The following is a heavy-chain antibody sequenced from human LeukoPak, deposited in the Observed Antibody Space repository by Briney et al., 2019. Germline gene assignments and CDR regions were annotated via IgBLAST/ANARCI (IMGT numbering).Heavy chain of an antibody. CDR3: ARASLEKYYYYYMDV. CDR2: IYYSGST. V-gene: IGHV4-31*03. CDR1: GGSISSGGYY. J-gene: IGHJ6*03. Sequence: TLSLTCTVSGGSISSGGYYWSWIRQHPGKGLEWIGYIYYSGSTYYNPSLKSRVTISVDTSKNQFSLKLSSVTAADTAVYYCARASLEKYYYYYMDVWGKGTTVTVSS.